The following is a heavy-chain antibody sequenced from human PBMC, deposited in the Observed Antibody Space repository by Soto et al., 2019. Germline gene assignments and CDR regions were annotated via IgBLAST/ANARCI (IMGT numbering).Heavy chain of an antibody. V-gene: IGHV1-69*01. D-gene: IGHD2-15*01. CDR1: GGTFSSNA. CDR3: ARGDIVVVVAATRYYYYGMDV. J-gene: IGHJ6*02. Sequence: QVQLVQSGAEVKKPGSSVKVSCKASGGTFSSNAISWVRQAPGQGPEWMGGIIPIFGTANYAQKFQGRVTMTADESTSTAYMELSSLRSEDTAVYYCARGDIVVVVAATRYYYYGMDVWGQGTTVTVSS. CDR2: IIPIFGTA.